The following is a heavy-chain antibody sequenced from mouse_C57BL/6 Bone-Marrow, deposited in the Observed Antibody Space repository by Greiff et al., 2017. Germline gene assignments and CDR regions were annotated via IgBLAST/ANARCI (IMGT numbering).Heavy chain of an antibody. CDR1: GYTFTNYW. CDR3: ARWDYGGRYYAMDY. J-gene: IGHJ4*01. D-gene: IGHD2-4*01. Sequence: VQLQQSGAELVRPGTSVKMSCKASGYTFTNYWIGWAKQRPGHGLEWIGDIYPGGGYTNYNEKFKGKATLTADKSSSTAYMQFSSLTSEDSAIYYGARWDYGGRYYAMDYWGQGTSVTVSS. V-gene: IGHV1-63*01. CDR2: IYPGGGYT.